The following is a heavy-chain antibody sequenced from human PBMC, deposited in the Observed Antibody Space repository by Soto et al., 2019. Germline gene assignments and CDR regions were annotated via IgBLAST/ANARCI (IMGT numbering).Heavy chain of an antibody. CDR2: IYNSGTT. CDR3: AREGSSTVTARRALDI. J-gene: IGHJ3*02. D-gene: IGHD4-17*01. CDR1: GASISSGGYY. V-gene: IGHV4-31*11. Sequence: QVQLQESGPGLVKPSQTLSLTCAVSGASISSGGYYWNWIRQHPGKGLEWIGHIYNSGTTHYNPSLKRRLTISVDTSKNHFCLKLDSLTAADTAVYYCAREGSSTVTARRALDIWGHGTLVTVSP.